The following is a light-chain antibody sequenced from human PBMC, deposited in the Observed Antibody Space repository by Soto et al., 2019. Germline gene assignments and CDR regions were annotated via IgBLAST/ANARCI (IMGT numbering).Light chain of an antibody. CDR2: GAS. V-gene: IGKV3-20*01. CDR1: QSVSSNY. CDR3: HQYGSSPET. J-gene: IGKJ1*01. Sequence: EIVLTQSPGTLSLSPGERATLSCRASQSVSSNYLAWYQQKPGQAPRLLIYGASSRATGIPDRFSGSGSGTDFTLTISRLAPEDFAVYYCHQYGSSPETFGQGTK.